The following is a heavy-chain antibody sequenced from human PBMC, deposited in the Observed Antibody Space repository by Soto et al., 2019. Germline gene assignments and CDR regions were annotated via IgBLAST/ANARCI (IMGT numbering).Heavy chain of an antibody. CDR1: GGTFSSYA. Sequence: SVKVSCKASGGTFSSYAISWVRQAPGQGLEWMGGIIPIFGTANYAQKFQGRVTITADKSTSTAYMELSSLRSEDTAVYYCARGPPPHTVVDYFDYWGQGTLVTVSS. V-gene: IGHV1-69*06. CDR3: ARGPPPHTVVDYFDY. J-gene: IGHJ4*02. D-gene: IGHD4-17*01. CDR2: IIPIFGTA.